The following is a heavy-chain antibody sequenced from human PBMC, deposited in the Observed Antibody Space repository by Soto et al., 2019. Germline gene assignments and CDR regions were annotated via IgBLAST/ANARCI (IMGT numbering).Heavy chain of an antibody. CDR2: INAGNGNT. CDR1: GYTFTSYA. D-gene: IGHD2-2*01. CDR3: ARARYQLLPIDY. J-gene: IGHJ4*02. Sequence: WASVKVSCKASGYTFTSYAMHWVRQAPGQRLEWMGWINAGNGNTKYSQKFQGRVTITRDTSASTAYMELSSLRSEDTAVYYCARARYQLLPIDYWGQGTLVTVSS. V-gene: IGHV1-3*01.